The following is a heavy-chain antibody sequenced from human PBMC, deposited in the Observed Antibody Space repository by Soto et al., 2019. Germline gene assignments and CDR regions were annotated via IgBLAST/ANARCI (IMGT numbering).Heavy chain of an antibody. CDR1: GFTFSSYS. J-gene: IGHJ4*02. CDR3: AGGGGLLNPGFDL. CDR2: ISSDGSTT. D-gene: IGHD3-10*01. V-gene: IGHV3-30*04. Sequence: SGGSLRLSCAASGFTFSSYSLHWVRQAPGKGLEWVAVISSDGSTTYYADSVKGRFTVSRDNSRNTLYLQMNSLRTDDTAVYYGAGGGGLLNPGFDLWGQGTLVTVSS.